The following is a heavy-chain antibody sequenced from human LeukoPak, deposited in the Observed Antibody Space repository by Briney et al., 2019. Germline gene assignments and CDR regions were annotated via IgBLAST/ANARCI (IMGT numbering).Heavy chain of an antibody. D-gene: IGHD4/OR15-4a*01. V-gene: IGHV4-59*01. J-gene: IGHJ4*02. CDR3: ARRAPPHFDFDY. Sequence: SGTLSLTCTVSGGSISSYYWSWIRQPPGKGLEWIGYIYYSGSTNYNPSLKSRVTISVDTSKNQFSLKLSSVTAADTAVYYCARRAPPHFDFDYWGQGTLVTVSS. CDR1: GGSISSYY. CDR2: IYYSGST.